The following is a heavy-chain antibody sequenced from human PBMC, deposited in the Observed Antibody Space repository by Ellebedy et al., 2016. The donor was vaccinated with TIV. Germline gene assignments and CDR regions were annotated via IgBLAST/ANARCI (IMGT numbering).Heavy chain of an antibody. Sequence: GESLKISCAASGFTFSSYWMHWVRQAPGKGLVWVSRINSDGSSTSYADSVKGRFTITRDNAKNTLYLQMNSLRAEDTAVDYCARDHPLGIENFDYWGQGTLVTVSS. CDR2: INSDGSST. J-gene: IGHJ4*02. V-gene: IGHV3-74*01. CDR3: ARDHPLGIENFDY. D-gene: IGHD7-27*01. CDR1: GFTFSSYW.